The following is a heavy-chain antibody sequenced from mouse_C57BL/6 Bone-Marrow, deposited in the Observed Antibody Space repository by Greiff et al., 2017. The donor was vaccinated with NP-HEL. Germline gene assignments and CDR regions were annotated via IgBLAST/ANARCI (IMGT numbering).Heavy chain of an antibody. CDR3: ARERIYYGNRRYFDY. CDR2: IHPNSGST. Sequence: VQLQQPGAELVKPGASVKLSCKASGYTFTSYWMHWVKQRPGQGLEWIGMIHPNSGSTNYNEKFKSKATLTVDKSSSTAYMQLSSLTSEDSAVYYCARERIYYGNRRYFDYWGQGTTLTVSS. V-gene: IGHV1-64*01. CDR1: GYTFTSYW. D-gene: IGHD2-1*01. J-gene: IGHJ2*01.